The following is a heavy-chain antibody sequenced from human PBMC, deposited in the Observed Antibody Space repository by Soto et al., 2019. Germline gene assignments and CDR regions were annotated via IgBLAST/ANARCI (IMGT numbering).Heavy chain of an antibody. J-gene: IGHJ6*02. V-gene: IGHV3-74*01. Sequence: GGSLRLSCVGSGFTFSNYWMHWVRQAPGKGLEWVSRVKSDGSSTSYADSVKGRFTISRDNAKNTLYLQMNSLRAEDTAVYYCARDNGETISSTSYYYYYGMDVWGQGTTVTVSS. CDR3: ARDNGETISSTSYYYYYGMDV. CDR2: VKSDGSST. D-gene: IGHD2-2*01. CDR1: GFTFSNYW.